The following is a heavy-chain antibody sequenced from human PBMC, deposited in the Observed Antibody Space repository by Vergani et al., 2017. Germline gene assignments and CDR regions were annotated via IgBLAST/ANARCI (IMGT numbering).Heavy chain of an antibody. CDR2: IYSGGST. D-gene: IGHD3-22*01. J-gene: IGHJ6*02. Sequence: VQLVESGGGVVQPGGSLRLSCAASGFTVSSNYMSWVRQAPGKGLEWVSVIYSGGSTYYADSVKGRFTISRDNSKNTLYLQMNSLRAEDTAVYYCAREVIVVDYGMDVWGQGTTVTVSS. CDR1: GFTVSSNY. V-gene: IGHV3-53*01. CDR3: AREVIVVDYGMDV.